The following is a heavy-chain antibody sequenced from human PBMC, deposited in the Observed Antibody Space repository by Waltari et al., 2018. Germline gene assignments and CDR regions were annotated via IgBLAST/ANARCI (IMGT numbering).Heavy chain of an antibody. CDR1: GGTFSSYA. D-gene: IGHD2-15*01. J-gene: IGHJ4*02. CDR2: IIPIFGTA. CDR3: ARVTVGYCSGGSCYSDTDEYYFDY. V-gene: IGHV1-69*05. Sequence: SSVKVSCKASGGTFSSYAISWVRQAPGQGLEWMGGIIPIFGTANYAQKFQGRVTITTDESTSTAYMELSSLRSEDTAVYYCARVTVGYCSGGSCYSDTDEYYFDYWGQGTLVTVSS.